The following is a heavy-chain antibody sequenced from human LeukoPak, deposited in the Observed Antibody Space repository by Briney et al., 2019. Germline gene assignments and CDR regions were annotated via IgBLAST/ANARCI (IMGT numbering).Heavy chain of an antibody. J-gene: IGHJ5*02. V-gene: IGHV3-21*01. D-gene: IGHD3-10*01. Sequence: GGSLRLSCAASGFTFSSYSMNWVRQAPGKGLEWVSSISSSSSYIYYADSVKGRFTISRDNAKNSLYLQMNSLRAEDTAVYYCARARNVLLWFGEFSWGQGTLSPSPQ. CDR3: ARARNVLLWFGEFS. CDR2: ISSSSSYI. CDR1: GFTFSSYS.